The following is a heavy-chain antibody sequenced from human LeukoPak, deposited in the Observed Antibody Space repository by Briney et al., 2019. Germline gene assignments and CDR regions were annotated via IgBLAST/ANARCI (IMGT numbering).Heavy chain of an antibody. CDR1: GFTFSSYS. V-gene: IGHV3-21*01. Sequence: GGSLRLSCAASGFTFSSYSMNWVRQAPGKGLEWVSSISSSSSYIYYADSVKGRFTISRDNAKNSLYLQMNSLRAEDTAVYYCARDQGLSRSYSEVVYWGQGTLVTVSS. D-gene: IGHD1-26*01. J-gene: IGHJ4*02. CDR2: ISSSSSYI. CDR3: ARDQGLSRSYSEVVY.